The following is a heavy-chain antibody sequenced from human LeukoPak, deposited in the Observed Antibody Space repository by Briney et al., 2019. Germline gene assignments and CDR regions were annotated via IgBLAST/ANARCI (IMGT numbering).Heavy chain of an antibody. CDR3: ARAPSYDFWSGYFGL. V-gene: IGHV1-69*04. D-gene: IGHD3-3*01. CDR2: IIPMLGIA. Sequence: SVKVSCKASGGTFSSYAIRWVRQAPGQGLEWMGRIIPMLGIANYAQKFQGRVTITADKSTSTAYMELSSLRSEDTAVYYCARAPSYDFWSGYFGLWGQGTLVTVSS. J-gene: IGHJ4*02. CDR1: GGTFSSYA.